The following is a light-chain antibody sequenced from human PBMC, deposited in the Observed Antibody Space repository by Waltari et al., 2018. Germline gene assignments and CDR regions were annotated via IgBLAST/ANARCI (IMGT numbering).Light chain of an antibody. CDR3: SSYTSSSALV. Sequence: QSALTQPASVSGSPGQSITISCTGTSSDVGCYNYVSWYQQHPGKAPKLRVYEVSNRPSGVSNCFSASKAGNTAARTISGLQAEDEADYYCSSYTSSSALVFGGGTKLTVL. J-gene: IGLJ3*02. CDR2: EVS. CDR1: SSDVGCYNY. V-gene: IGLV2-14*03.